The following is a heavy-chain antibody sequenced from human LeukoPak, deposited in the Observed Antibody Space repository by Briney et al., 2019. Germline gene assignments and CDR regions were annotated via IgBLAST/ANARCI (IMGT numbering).Heavy chain of an antibody. CDR2: ISSSGSTI. Sequence: GGSLRLSCAASGFTFNDYYMSWIRQAPGKGLEWVSYISSSGSTIYYADSVKGRFTISRDNAKNSLYLQMNSLRAEDTAVYYCARDTTAAAKYYYYGMDVWGQGTTVTVSS. J-gene: IGHJ6*02. D-gene: IGHD6-13*01. V-gene: IGHV3-11*01. CDR1: GFTFNDYY. CDR3: ARDTTAAAKYYYYGMDV.